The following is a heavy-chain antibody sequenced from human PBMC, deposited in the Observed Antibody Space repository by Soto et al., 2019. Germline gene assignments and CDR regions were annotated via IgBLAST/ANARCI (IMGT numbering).Heavy chain of an antibody. V-gene: IGHV3-30*18. CDR2: ISYDGSNK. Sequence: PGGSLRLSCAASGFTFSSYGTHWVRQAPGKGLEWVAVISYDGSNKYYADSVKGRFTISRDNSKNTLYLQMNSLRAEDTAVYYCAKLPHYYDSSGYYGSYFDYWGQGTLVTVSS. D-gene: IGHD3-22*01. CDR1: GFTFSSYG. J-gene: IGHJ4*02. CDR3: AKLPHYYDSSGYYGSYFDY.